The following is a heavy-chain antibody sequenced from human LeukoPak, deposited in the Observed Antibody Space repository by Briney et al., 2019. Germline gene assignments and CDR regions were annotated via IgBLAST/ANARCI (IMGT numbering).Heavy chain of an antibody. CDR3: ARDQRTTVTTDPDYYYGMDV. Sequence: SETLSLTCTVSGGSISSYYWSWIRQPPGKGLEWIGYIYYSGSTNYNPSLKSRVTISVDTSKNQFSLKLSSVTAADTAVYYCARDQRTTVTTDPDYYYGMDVWGQGTTVTVSS. D-gene: IGHD4-17*01. V-gene: IGHV4-59*01. CDR2: IYYSGST. CDR1: GGSISSYY. J-gene: IGHJ6*02.